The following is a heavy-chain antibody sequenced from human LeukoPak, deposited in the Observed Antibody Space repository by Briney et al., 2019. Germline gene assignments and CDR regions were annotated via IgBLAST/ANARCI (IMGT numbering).Heavy chain of an antibody. CDR1: GGSIRSSDYY. Sequence: SETLSLTCTVSGGSIRSSDYYWGWIRQAPGKGLEWIGSIYDSGSTYYNPSLKSRVTISVDTSKNQFSLKLSSVTAADTAVYYCARERVVPNWFDPWGQGTLVTVSS. D-gene: IGHD2-2*01. V-gene: IGHV4-39*07. CDR3: ARERVVPNWFDP. CDR2: IYDSGST. J-gene: IGHJ5*02.